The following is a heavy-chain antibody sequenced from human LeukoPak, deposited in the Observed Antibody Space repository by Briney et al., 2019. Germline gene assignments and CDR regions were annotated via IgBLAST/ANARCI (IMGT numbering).Heavy chain of an antibody. J-gene: IGHJ4*02. CDR3: ARGPVEMATIHYFDY. CDR2: IYYSGST. Sequence: SETLSLTCTVSGGSISSGGYYWSWIRQHPGKGLEWIGYIYYSGSTYYNPSLKSRVTISVDTSKNQFSLKLSSVTAADTAVYYCARGPVEMATIHYFDYWGQGTLVTVSS. CDR1: GGSISSGGYY. D-gene: IGHD5-24*01. V-gene: IGHV4-31*03.